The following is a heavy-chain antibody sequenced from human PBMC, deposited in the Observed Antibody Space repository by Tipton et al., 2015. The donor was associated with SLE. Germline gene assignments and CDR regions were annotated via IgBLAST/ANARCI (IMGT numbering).Heavy chain of an antibody. CDR1: GGSISSSIYY. D-gene: IGHD5-12*01. J-gene: IGHJ4*02. CDR3: ARRHYSGPFDS. CDR2: IFYTGST. Sequence: TLSLTCTVSGGSISSSIYYWGWIRQSPGKGLEWIGSIFYTGSTYYNPSLKSRVSFSIDTSKHQFSLKLNSVTAADTAVYYCARRHYSGPFDSWGQGTLVTVSS. V-gene: IGHV4-39*07.